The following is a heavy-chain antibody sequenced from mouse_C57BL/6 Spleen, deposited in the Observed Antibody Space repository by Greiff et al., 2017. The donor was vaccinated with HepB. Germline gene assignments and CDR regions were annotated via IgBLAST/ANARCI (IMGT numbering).Heavy chain of an antibody. V-gene: IGHV5-4*03. CDR2: ISDGGSYT. CDR3: ERGDYEGYAMDY. CDR1: GFTFSSYA. Sequence: DVKLVESGGGLVKPGGSLKLSCAASGFTFSSYAMSWVRQTPEKRLEWVATISDGGSYTYYPDNVKGRFTISRDNAKNNLYLQMSHLKSEDTAMYYCERGDYEGYAMDYWGQGTSVTVSS. D-gene: IGHD2-4*01. J-gene: IGHJ4*01.